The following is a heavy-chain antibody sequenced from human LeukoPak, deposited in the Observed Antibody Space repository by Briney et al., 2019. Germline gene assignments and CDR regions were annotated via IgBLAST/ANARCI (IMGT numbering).Heavy chain of an antibody. Sequence: PSETLSLTCTVSGGSISSGGYYWSWTSQHPGKGLEWIGYIYYSGSTYYNPSLKSRVTISVDTSKNQFSLKLSSVTAADTAVYYCARSGLTPSPYSSSWYIVFYFDYWGQGTLVTVSS. CDR3: ARSGLTPSPYSSSWYIVFYFDY. J-gene: IGHJ4*02. CDR1: GGSISSGGYY. D-gene: IGHD6-13*01. CDR2: IYYSGST. V-gene: IGHV4-31*03.